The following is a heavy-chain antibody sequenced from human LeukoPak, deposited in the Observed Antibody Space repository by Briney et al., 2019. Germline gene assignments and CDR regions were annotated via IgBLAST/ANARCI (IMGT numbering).Heavy chain of an antibody. CDR3: ATNGGRARCYYYYYGMDV. J-gene: IGHJ6*02. CDR1: GYTFTSYD. Sequence: GASLRVSCEASGYTFTSYDINWVRQAPGQGLEWVGWVNPNSGNTYYAQKLQGSVTMTRDTSINTPYLEMSSLRAEDTAVYFCATNGGRARCYYYYYGMDVWGQGTRVSVSS. D-gene: IGHD7-27*01. CDR2: VNPNSGNT. V-gene: IGHV1-8*02.